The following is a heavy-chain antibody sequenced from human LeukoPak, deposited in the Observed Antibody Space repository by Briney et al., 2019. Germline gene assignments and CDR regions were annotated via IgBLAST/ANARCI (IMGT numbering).Heavy chain of an antibody. D-gene: IGHD3-9*01. CDR1: GFTFSSYA. V-gene: IGHV3-30*04. CDR3: ATLPLRYLSYFDY. CDR2: ISYDGSNK. J-gene: IGHJ4*02. Sequence: PGGSLRLSCAASGFTFSSYAMHWVRQAPGKGLERVAVISYDGSNKYYADSVKGRFTISRDNSKNTLYLQMNSLRAEDTAVYYCATLPLRYLSYFDYWGQGTLVTVSS.